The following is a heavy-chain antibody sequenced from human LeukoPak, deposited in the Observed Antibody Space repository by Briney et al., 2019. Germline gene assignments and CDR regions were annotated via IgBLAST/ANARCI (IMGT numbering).Heavy chain of an antibody. CDR1: GGSVTRTNHY. CDR2: VDFSGST. J-gene: IGHJ3*01. Sequence: SETLSLTCFDCGGSVTRTNHYWGVIRQPTGKGLEWMGTVDFSGSTYYNPSLKSRVTMSVDTSKNQFSLKVTSVTAADTAVYYCARHVYRLNDAFDVWGQGTMVTVSS. V-gene: IGHV4-39*01. D-gene: IGHD3-16*01. CDR3: ARHVYRLNDAFDV.